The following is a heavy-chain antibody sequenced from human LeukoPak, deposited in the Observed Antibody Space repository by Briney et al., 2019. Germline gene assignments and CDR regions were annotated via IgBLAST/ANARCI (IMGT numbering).Heavy chain of an antibody. CDR2: ISYDGSNK. V-gene: IGHV3-30-3*01. CDR1: GFTFSSYA. CDR3: ASVGSYCGGDCQQSRDY. Sequence: GGSLRLSCAASGFTFSSYAMHWVRQAPGKGLEWVAVISYDGSNKYYADSLKGRFTISRDNSKNTLYLQMNSLRAEDTAVYYCASVGSYCGGDCQQSRDYWGQGTLVTVSS. J-gene: IGHJ4*02. D-gene: IGHD2-21*02.